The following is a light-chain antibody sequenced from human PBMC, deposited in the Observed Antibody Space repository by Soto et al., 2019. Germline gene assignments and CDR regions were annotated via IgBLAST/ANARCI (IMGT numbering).Light chain of an antibody. CDR1: QSVNSY. Sequence: EIVMTQSPATLSESPGERVTLSCRASQSVNSYLAWYQQKPGQAPRLLIYGASTRATGVPARFSGSGSGTEFTLTISSLQSEDFAVYYCQQCNDWPLITFGQGTRLEAK. CDR3: QQCNDWPLIT. J-gene: IGKJ5*01. V-gene: IGKV3-15*01. CDR2: GAS.